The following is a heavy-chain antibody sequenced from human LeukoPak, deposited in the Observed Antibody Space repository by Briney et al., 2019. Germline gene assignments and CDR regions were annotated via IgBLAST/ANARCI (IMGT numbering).Heavy chain of an antibody. CDR2: IIPIFGTA. Sequence: SVKVSCKASGGAFSSYAISWVRQAPGQGLEWMGGIIPIFGTANYAQKFQGRVTITADESTSTAYMELSSLRSEDTAVYYCASFASYGSGSLIWGQGTMVTVSS. CDR3: ASFASYGSGSLI. D-gene: IGHD3-10*01. V-gene: IGHV1-69*01. J-gene: IGHJ3*02. CDR1: GGAFSSYA.